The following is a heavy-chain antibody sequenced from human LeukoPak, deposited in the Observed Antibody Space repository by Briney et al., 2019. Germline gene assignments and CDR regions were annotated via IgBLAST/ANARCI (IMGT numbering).Heavy chain of an antibody. D-gene: IGHD3-3*01. CDR3: AKGAPDYDFWSDSRIRIYYFDY. J-gene: IGHJ4*02. CDR2: ISGSGGST. V-gene: IGHV3-23*01. CDR1: GFTFSSYA. Sequence: GGSLRLSCAASGFTFSSYAMSWVRQAPGKGLEWVSAISGSGGSTYYADSVKGRFTTSRDNSKNTLYLQMNSLRAEDTAVYYCAKGAPDYDFWSDSRIRIYYFDYWGQGTLVTVSS.